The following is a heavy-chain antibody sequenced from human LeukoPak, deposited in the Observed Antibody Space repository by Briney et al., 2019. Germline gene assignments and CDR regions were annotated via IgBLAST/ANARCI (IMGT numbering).Heavy chain of an antibody. J-gene: IGHJ4*02. CDR3: ARGITIFGVVIISFDY. CDR2: INTNTGNP. D-gene: IGHD3-3*01. Sequence: GASVKVSCKASGYTFTSYAMNWVRQAPGQGLEWMGWINTNTGNPTYAQGFTGRFVFSLDTSVSTAYLQISSLKAEDTAVYYCARGITIFGVVIISFDYWGQGTLVTVSS. CDR1: GYTFTSYA. V-gene: IGHV7-4-1*02.